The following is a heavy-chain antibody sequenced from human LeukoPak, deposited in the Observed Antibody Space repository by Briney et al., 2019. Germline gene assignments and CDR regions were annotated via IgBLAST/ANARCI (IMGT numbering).Heavy chain of an antibody. CDR2: IYYSGST. CDR1: GGSISSSSYY. D-gene: IGHD2-2*01. J-gene: IGHJ6*03. V-gene: IGHV4-39*01. CDR3: ARGKYQLLRAYYYYYMDV. Sequence: PSETLSLTCTVSGGSISSSSYYWGWIRQPPGKGLEWIGSIYYSGSTYYNPSLTSRVTISVDTSKNQFSLTLSSVPAADTAVYYCARGKYQLLRAYYYYYMDVWGKGTTVTVSS.